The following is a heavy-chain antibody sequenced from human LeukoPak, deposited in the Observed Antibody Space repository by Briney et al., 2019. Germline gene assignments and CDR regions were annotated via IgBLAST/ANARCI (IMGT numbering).Heavy chain of an antibody. CDR1: GFTFTTYW. CDR2: IKQDGSEK. D-gene: IGHD6-13*01. J-gene: IGHJ4*02. Sequence: GGSLRLSCAASGFTFTTYWMSWVRQAPGKGLEWVANIKQDGSEKYYVDSVKGRFTISRDNAKNSLYLQMNSLRAEDTAVYYCARVAAAGTYLDYWGQGTLVTVSS. V-gene: IGHV3-7*04. CDR3: ARVAAAGTYLDY.